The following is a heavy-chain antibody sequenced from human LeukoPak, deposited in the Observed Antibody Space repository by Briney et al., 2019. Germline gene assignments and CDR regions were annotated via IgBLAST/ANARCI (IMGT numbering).Heavy chain of an antibody. V-gene: IGHV1-69*13. CDR1: GGTFSSYA. CDR2: IIPIFGTA. Sequence: ASVKVSCKASGGTFSSYAISWVRQAPGQGLEWMGGIIPIFGTANYAQKFQGRVTITADESTSTAYMELSSLRSEDTAVYYCATRSCGGDCYPYYYYMDVWGKGTTVTISS. CDR3: ATRSCGGDCYPYYYYMDV. D-gene: IGHD2-21*02. J-gene: IGHJ6*03.